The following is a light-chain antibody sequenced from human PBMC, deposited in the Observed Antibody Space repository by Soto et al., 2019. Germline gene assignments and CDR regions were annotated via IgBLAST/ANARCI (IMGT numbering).Light chain of an antibody. Sequence: DIKMTQSPSSLSASVGDTVTITCRSSQDVGRRLSWYQQKPGKAPKILIFAASSLQSGVPSRFSGSGSGTDFTLTITSLQSEDFATYYCQHAKSFPVTFGQGTRLE. J-gene: IGKJ5*01. V-gene: IGKV1D-12*01. CDR2: AAS. CDR1: QDVGRR. CDR3: QHAKSFPVT.